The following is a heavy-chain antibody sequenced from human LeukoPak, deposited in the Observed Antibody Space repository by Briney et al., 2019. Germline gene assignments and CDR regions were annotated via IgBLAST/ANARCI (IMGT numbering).Heavy chain of an antibody. CDR1: GFTFSSYE. J-gene: IGHJ4*02. Sequence: PGGSLRLSCAASGFTFSSYEMNWVRQAPGKGLEWVSYISSSGSTIYYADSVKGGFTISRDNAKNSLYLQMNSLRAEDTAVYYCARDNYDSSGYYFDWGQGTLVTVSS. V-gene: IGHV3-48*03. D-gene: IGHD3-22*01. CDR3: ARDNYDSSGYYFD. CDR2: ISSSGSTI.